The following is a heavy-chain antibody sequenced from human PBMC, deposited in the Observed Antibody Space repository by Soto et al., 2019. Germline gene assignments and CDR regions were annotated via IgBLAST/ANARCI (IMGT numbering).Heavy chain of an antibody. V-gene: IGHV4-31*03. J-gene: IGHJ5*02. D-gene: IGHD6-19*01. CDR2: FYSSGSI. CDR3: ARMYSSGSGWFHP. Sequence: LSLTCFVSGYSITAGGYYWSWIRHHPGKGLEWIGSFYSSGSIIYNPSLRSRVSISGDTSSNQFSMSLTSVTAAYTARYYCARMYSSGSGWFHPWGQGTLVTVSS. CDR1: GYSITAGGYY.